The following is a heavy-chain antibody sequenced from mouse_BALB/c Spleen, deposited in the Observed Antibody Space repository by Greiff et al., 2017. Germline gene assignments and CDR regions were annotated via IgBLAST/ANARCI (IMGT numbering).Heavy chain of an antibody. V-gene: IGHV2-9*02. CDR2: IWAGGST. CDR1: GFSLTSYG. J-gene: IGHJ4*01. Sequence: VMLVESGPGLVAPSQSLSITCTVSGFSLTSYGVHWVRQPPGKGLEWLGVIWAGGSTNYNSALMSRLSISKDNSKSQVFLKMNSLQTDDTAMYYCARDWHYGSSPYAMDYWGQGTSVTVSS. D-gene: IGHD1-1*01. CDR3: ARDWHYGSSPYAMDY.